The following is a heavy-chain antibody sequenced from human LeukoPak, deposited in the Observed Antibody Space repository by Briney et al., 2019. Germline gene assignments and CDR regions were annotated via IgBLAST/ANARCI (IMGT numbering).Heavy chain of an antibody. CDR1: GYTLIEVS. CDR2: FDPEDGET. CDR3: AREDDTGRYMGDDAFDI. Sequence: ASVKVSCKVSGYTLIEVSMHWVRQAPGKGLEWMGGFDPEDGETIYAQKFRGRLTITADIPTSTVYMELSSLRSEDTAVYYCAREDDTGRYMGDDAFDIWGQGTMVTVSS. D-gene: IGHD1-26*01. J-gene: IGHJ3*02. V-gene: IGHV1-24*01.